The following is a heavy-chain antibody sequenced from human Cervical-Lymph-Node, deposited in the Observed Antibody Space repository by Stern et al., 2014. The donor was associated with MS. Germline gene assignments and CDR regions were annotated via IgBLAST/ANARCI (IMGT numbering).Heavy chain of an antibody. Sequence: VQLVESGGDVVRPGRSLRLSCVGSGFNFSNSGIHWVRQAPGKGLEWVAAISYDGTKKFYADSVKGRLTISRDNSKNTLYLQLNNVTGDDAAVYFCSKQGLWGQGTLVTVSS. CDR3: SKQGL. CDR2: ISYDGTKK. CDR1: GFNFSNSG. V-gene: IGHV3-30*18. J-gene: IGHJ4*02.